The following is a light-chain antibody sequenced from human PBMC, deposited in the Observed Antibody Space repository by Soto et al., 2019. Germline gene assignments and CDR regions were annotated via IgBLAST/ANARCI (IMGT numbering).Light chain of an antibody. J-gene: IGLJ2*01. CDR3: QVWDGIRDHRA. CDR2: DDS. Sequence: SYELTQPPSVSVAPGQTATITCGGNSVGSKSVHWYQQRPGQAPVLVVHDDSARPSGIPERFSGSNSGNTATLTISRVEAGDEADYFCQVWDGIRDHRAFGGGTKVTVL. CDR1: SVGSKS. V-gene: IGLV3-21*02.